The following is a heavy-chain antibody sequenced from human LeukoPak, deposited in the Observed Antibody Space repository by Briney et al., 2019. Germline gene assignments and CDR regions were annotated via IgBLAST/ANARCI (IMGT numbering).Heavy chain of an antibody. Sequence: PGGSLRLSCAASGFTFSRYWMTWVRQAPGKGLEWVANIKRDGSDKYYVDSVKGRFTISRDNAKNSLYLQMNSLRAEDTAVYYCARDGGRKEDYWGQGTLVTVSS. CDR3: ARDGGRKEDY. J-gene: IGHJ4*02. CDR1: GFTFSRYW. V-gene: IGHV3-7*01. CDR2: IKRDGSDK.